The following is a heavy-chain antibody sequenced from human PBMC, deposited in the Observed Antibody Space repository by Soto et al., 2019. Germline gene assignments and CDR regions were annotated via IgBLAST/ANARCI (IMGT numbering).Heavy chain of an antibody. D-gene: IGHD3-3*01. CDR1: GFTFSSYS. CDR3: ARSAITIFGVVIPYYMDV. V-gene: IGHV3-21*01. Sequence: GGSLRLSCAASGFTFSSYSMNWVRQAPGKGLEWVSSISSSSSYIYYADSVKGRFTISRDNAKNSLYLQMNSLRAEDTAVYYCARSAITIFGVVIPYYMDVWGKGTTVTVSS. CDR2: ISSSSSYI. J-gene: IGHJ6*03.